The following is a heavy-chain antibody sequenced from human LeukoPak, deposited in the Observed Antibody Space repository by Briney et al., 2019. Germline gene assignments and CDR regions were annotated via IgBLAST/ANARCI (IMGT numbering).Heavy chain of an antibody. CDR3: ARGYDYVWGSHRALGY. Sequence: SETLSLTCTVSGGSTSSYYWSWIRQPPGKGLEWIGYIYYSGSTNYNPSLKSRVTISVDTSKNQFSLKLSSVTAADTAVYYCARGYDYVWGSHRALGYWGQGTLVTVSS. J-gene: IGHJ4*02. D-gene: IGHD3-16*02. V-gene: IGHV4-59*13. CDR2: IYYSGST. CDR1: GGSTSSYY.